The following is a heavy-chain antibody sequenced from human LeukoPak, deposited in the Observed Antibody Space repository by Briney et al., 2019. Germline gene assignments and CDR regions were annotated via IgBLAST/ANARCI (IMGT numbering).Heavy chain of an antibody. Sequence: PSETLSLTCTVSGGSISSYYWSWIRQPPGKGLEWIGYIYYSGSTNYNPSLKSRVTISVDTSKNQFSLKLSSVTAADTAVYYCARGGDFWSGYSLGHYYYYGMDVWGQGTTATVSS. J-gene: IGHJ6*02. CDR1: GGSISSYY. CDR2: IYYSGST. V-gene: IGHV4-59*01. D-gene: IGHD3-3*01. CDR3: ARGGDFWSGYSLGHYYYYGMDV.